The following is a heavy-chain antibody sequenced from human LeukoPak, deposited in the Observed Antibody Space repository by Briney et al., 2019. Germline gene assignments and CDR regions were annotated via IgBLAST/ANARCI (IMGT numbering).Heavy chain of an antibody. J-gene: IGHJ5*02. V-gene: IGHV4-34*01. D-gene: IGHD3-22*01. CDR2: INHSGST. CDR3: ARESSGYYLRSWFDP. Sequence: SETLSLTCAVYGGSFSGYYWSWIRQPPGKGLEWIGEINHSGSTNYNPSLKSRVTISVDTSKNQFSPKLSAVTAADTAVYYCARESSGYYLRSWFDPWGQGTLVTVSS. CDR1: GGSFSGYY.